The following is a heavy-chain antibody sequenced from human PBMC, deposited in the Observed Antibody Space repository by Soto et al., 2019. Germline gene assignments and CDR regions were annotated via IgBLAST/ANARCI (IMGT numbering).Heavy chain of an antibody. Sequence: QVQLVQSGAEVKKPGSSVKVSCKASGGTFSSYAISWVRQAPGQGLEWMGGIIPIFGTANYAQKFQGRVTMTADESTSTAYMELSSLRSEDTAVYYCARVVVSGYNYYCYGMDFWGHGTTVTVSS. J-gene: IGHJ6*02. CDR2: IIPIFGTA. V-gene: IGHV1-69*01. CDR3: ARVVVSGYNYYCYGMDF. D-gene: IGHD2-21*02. CDR1: GGTFSSYA.